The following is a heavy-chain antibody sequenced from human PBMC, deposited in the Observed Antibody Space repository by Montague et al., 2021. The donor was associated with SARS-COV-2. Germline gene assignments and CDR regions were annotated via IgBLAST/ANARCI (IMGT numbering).Heavy chain of an antibody. Sequence: SETLSLTCAVYRGSFHIFSWGWIRQSPEEGLEWIGEIDHRGNTNYNPSLKSRVTISVDTSKNQFSLNLTSVTAADTAIYYCARGTRVVGITPGFRYWGQGTTVAVSS. CDR2: IDHRGNT. CDR1: RGSFHIFS. J-gene: IGHJ4*01. V-gene: IGHV4-34*01. CDR3: ARGTRVVGITPGFRY. D-gene: IGHD2-21*01.